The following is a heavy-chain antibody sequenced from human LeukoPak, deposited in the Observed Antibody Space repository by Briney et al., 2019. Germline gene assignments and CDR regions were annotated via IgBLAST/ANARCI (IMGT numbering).Heavy chain of an antibody. V-gene: IGHV3-7*01. CDR1: GFMFSNYW. D-gene: IGHD1-20*01. Sequence: GGSLRLSCAASGFMFSNYWMSWVRQAPGKGLEWVANIRPDGNDKYYVESVRGRFTISRDNAQNSLYLQLSSLRGDDSGVYYCGRWGITAALDRWGQGTLVTVSS. CDR3: GRWGITAALDR. CDR2: IRPDGNDK. J-gene: IGHJ5*02.